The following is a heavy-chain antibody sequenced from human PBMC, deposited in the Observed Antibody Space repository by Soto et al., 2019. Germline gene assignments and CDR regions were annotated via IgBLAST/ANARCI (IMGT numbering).Heavy chain of an antibody. J-gene: IGHJ6*02. CDR2: IHVSGST. CDR3: ARDGHGMDV. Sequence: SETLSLTCTVSGGSVSSGSYQWNWIRQPPGKGLEWIGYIHVSGSTNDNTSRKGRVTMSIDTSKNQYSLKLSSVTAADTAVDYCARDGHGMDVWGQGTKVTVSS. CDR1: GGSVSSGSYQ. V-gene: IGHV4-61*01.